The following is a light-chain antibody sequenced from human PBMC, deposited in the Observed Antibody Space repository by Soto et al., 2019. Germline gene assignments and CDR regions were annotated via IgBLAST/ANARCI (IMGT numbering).Light chain of an antibody. CDR3: QQYHTYSIT. V-gene: IGKV1-5*03. CDR1: QSISSW. Sequence: DIPMTQSPSTLSASVGDRVTITCRASQSISSWLAWYQQKPGKAPKLLIYKASSLQSGVPSRFSGSGSGTEFTLTISSLQPDDFATYYCQQYHTYSITFGGGTKVEIK. CDR2: KAS. J-gene: IGKJ4*01.